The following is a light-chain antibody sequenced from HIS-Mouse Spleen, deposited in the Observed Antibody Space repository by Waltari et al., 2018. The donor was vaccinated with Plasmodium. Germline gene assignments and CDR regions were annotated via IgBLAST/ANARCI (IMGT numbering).Light chain of an antibody. CDR3: QQSYSTWT. CDR2: AAS. Sequence: DIQMTQSPSSLSASVGDRVTITCRASQSISSYLNWYQQKPGKAPKLPIYAASSLQSGVPSRFSGSGSGTDFTLTISSLQPEYFATYYCQQSYSTWTFGQGTKVEIK. CDR1: QSISSY. J-gene: IGKJ1*01. V-gene: IGKV1-39*01.